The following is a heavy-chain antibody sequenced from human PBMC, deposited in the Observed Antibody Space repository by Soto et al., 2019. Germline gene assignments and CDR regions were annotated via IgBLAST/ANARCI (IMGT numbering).Heavy chain of an antibody. J-gene: IGHJ6*02. CDR2: IYPGDSDT. CDR1: GYSFTSYW. CDR3: ARATSPYYDFWSGYKYYGMDV. D-gene: IGHD3-3*01. V-gene: IGHV5-51*01. Sequence: GESLKISCKGSGYSFTSYWIGWVRQMPGKGLEWMGIIYPGDSDTRYSPSFQGQVTISADKSISTAYLQWSSLKASDTAMYYCARATSPYYDFWSGYKYYGMDVWGQGTTVTVSS.